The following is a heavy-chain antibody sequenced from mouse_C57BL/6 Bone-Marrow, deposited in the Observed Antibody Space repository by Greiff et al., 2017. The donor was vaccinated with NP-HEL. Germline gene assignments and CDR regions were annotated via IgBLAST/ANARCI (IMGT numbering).Heavy chain of an antibody. D-gene: IGHD1-1*01. Sequence: EVKLMESEGGLVQPGSSMKLSCTASGFTFSDYYMAWVRQVPEKGLEWVANINYDGSSTYYLDSLKSRFIISRDNAKNILYLQMSRLKSEDTATYYCARDGGSSTYYAMDYWGQGTSVTVSS. CDR2: INYDGSST. J-gene: IGHJ4*01. CDR3: ARDGGSSTYYAMDY. CDR1: GFTFSDYY. V-gene: IGHV5-16*01.